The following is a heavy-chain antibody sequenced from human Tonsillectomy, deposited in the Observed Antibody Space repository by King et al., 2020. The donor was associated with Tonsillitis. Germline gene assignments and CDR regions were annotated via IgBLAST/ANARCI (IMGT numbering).Heavy chain of an antibody. Sequence: QLVQSGPEVKKPGTSVKVSCKASGFTFTTSAMQWVRQARGQRLEWIGWIVVGSGNTNYAQKFQERGTITREMSTSTAYMELSSLRSEDTAVYYCAADKRGSGWYGDWYFDLWGRGTLVTVSS. CDR2: IVVGSGNT. CDR3: AADKRGSGWYGDWYFDL. J-gene: IGHJ2*01. D-gene: IGHD6-19*01. CDR1: GFTFTTSA. V-gene: IGHV1-58*02.